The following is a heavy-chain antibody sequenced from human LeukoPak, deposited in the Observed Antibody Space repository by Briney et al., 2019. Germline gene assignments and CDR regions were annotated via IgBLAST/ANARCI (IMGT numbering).Heavy chain of an antibody. D-gene: IGHD3-9*01. V-gene: IGHV1-3*01. J-gene: IGHJ5*02. CDR3: ARGYYDILTGYSRTWFDP. Sequence: ASVKVSCKASGYTFTRYALHWARQAPGQRLECMGWINGGNGNTKYSQKFQGRVTITRDTSASTAYMELSSLRSEDTAVYYCARGYYDILTGYSRTWFDPWGQGTLVTVSS. CDR1: GYTFTRYA. CDR2: INGGNGNT.